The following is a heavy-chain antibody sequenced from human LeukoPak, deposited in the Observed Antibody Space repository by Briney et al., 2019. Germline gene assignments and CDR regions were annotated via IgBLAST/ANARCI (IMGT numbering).Heavy chain of an antibody. D-gene: IGHD2-15*01. CDR3: ARTRGWWFIDY. CDR1: GGSFSGYY. J-gene: IGHJ4*02. Sequence: SETLSLTCTVSGGSFSGYYWGWVRQPPGKGLEWIGEINDSGNTNYNPSLKSRVTMSVDTSKNQFSLKLTSVTAADTAVYYCARTRGWWFIDYWGQGTLVTVSS. V-gene: IGHV4-34*01. CDR2: INDSGNT.